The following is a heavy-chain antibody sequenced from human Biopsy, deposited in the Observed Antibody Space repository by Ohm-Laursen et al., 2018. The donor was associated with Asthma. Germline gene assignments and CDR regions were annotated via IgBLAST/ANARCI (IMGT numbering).Heavy chain of an antibody. CDR1: GYTLTGYY. CDR2: INPNSGAT. J-gene: IGHJ5*02. V-gene: IGHV1-2*06. Sequence: SVKVSCKASGYTLTGYYMHWVRQAPGQGLEWMGRINPNSGATKYAQQFQGRVTVTRDTSISTAFMELSRLRSDDTAVYYCARDRGYCSGGTCPSWFDPWGQGTLVTVSS. D-gene: IGHD2-15*01. CDR3: ARDRGYCSGGTCPSWFDP.